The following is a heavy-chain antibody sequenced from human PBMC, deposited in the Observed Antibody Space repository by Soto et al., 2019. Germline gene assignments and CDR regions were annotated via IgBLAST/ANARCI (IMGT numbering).Heavy chain of an antibody. CDR1: GFIFNTYG. V-gene: IGHV3-33*01. CDR2: IYYDGRNK. J-gene: IGHJ4*02. Sequence: QMQLVESGGGVVQPGRSLRLSCAASGFIFNTYGMHWVRQAPGKGLEWVAVIYYDGRNKYYADSVKGRFTISRDNSKNTLNLQMNSLRVEDTAVYYCARDLGELWPSVGGYWGQGTLVTVSS. CDR3: ARDLGELWPSVGGY. D-gene: IGHD1-26*01.